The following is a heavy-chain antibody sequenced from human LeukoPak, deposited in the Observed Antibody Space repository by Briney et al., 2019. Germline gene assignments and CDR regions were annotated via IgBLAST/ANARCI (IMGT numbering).Heavy chain of an antibody. CDR3: AKDRVFGILIGGGFDY. D-gene: IGHD3-3*01. J-gene: IGHJ4*02. Sequence: GGSLRLSCAASGFSFSNYAMNWVRQAPGKGLEWVSGVSGSGGSTKYADSVKGRFTISRDNSKNTLYLQMSSLRVEDTAVYYCAKDRVFGILIGGGFDYWGQGTQLIVSS. V-gene: IGHV3-23*01. CDR1: GFSFSNYA. CDR2: VSGSGGST.